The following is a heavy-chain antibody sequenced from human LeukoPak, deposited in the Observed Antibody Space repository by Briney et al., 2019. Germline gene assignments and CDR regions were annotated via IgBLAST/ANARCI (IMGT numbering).Heavy chain of an antibody. V-gene: IGHV4-39*01. CDR3: ASPLYYYDSSGYYYGGGFDY. CDR2: IYYSGST. Sequence: SETLSLTCTVSGGSISSSSYYWGWIRQPPGKGLEWIGGIYYSGSTYYNPSPKSRVTISVDTSKNQFSLKLSSVTAADTAVYYCASPLYYYDSSGYYYGGGFDYWGQGTLVTVSS. CDR1: GGSISSSSYY. J-gene: IGHJ4*02. D-gene: IGHD3-22*01.